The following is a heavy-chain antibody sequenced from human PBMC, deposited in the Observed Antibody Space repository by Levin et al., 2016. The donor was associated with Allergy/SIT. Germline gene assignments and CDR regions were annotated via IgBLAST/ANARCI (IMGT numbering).Heavy chain of an antibody. J-gene: IGHJ4*02. V-gene: IGHV1-2*02. Sequence: WVRQAPGQGLEWMGWINPSSGDTKYVQKFQGRVTLTRDTSISTAYLELSRPGSDDTAVYYCAREWQRTFDYWGQGTLVTVSS. D-gene: IGHD6-25*01. CDR2: INPSSGDT. CDR3: AREWQRTFDY.